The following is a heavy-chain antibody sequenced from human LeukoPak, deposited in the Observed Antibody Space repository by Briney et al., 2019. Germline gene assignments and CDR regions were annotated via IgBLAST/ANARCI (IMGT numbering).Heavy chain of an antibody. Sequence: PGGSLRLSCAASGFTFSSYGMHWVRQAPGKGLEWVAVIWYDGSNKYYADSVKGRFTISRDNSKNTLYLQMNSLRAEDTAVYYCARDRGVESAFDIWGQGTMVTVSS. J-gene: IGHJ3*02. D-gene: IGHD3-16*01. CDR3: ARDRGVESAFDI. CDR2: IWYDGSNK. CDR1: GFTFSSYG. V-gene: IGHV3-33*01.